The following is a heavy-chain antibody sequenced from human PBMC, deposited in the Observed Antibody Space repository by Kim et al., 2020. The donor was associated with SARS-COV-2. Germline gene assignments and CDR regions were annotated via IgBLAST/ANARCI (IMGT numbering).Heavy chain of an antibody. CDR3: ARDRIEPNEFDYYYYGMDV. CDR1: GYTFTGYY. V-gene: IGHV1-2*04. Sequence: ASVKVSCKASGYTFTGYYMHWVRQAPGQGLEWMGWINPNSCGTNYAQKFQGWVTMTRDTSISTAYMELSRLRSDDTAVYYCARDRIEPNEFDYYYYGMDVWGQGTTVTVSS. CDR2: INPNSCGT. J-gene: IGHJ6*02.